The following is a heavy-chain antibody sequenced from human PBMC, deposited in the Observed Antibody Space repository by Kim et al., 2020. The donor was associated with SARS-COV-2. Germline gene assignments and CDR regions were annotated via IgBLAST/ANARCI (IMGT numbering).Heavy chain of an antibody. D-gene: IGHD1-26*01. V-gene: IGHV4-39*07. CDR2: LSYSGST. Sequence: SETLSLTCTVSGGSISSITYWGWIRQPPGKGLEWIGSLSYSGSTYYNPSLKTRVTISMDTSKNQLSLRLTSVTAADTAAYYCARDSGGWELLPTSGFDPWGQGTLVTVSS. J-gene: IGHJ5*02. CDR1: GGSISSITY. CDR3: ARDSGGWELLPTSGFDP.